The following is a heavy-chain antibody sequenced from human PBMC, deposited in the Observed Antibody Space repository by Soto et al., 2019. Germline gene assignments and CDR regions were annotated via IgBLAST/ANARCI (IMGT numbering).Heavy chain of an antibody. Sequence: QVQLQESGPGLVKPSETLSLTCTVSGGSISSYYWSWIRQPPGKGLEWIGYIYYSGSTNYNPSLKSRVTISVDTSKNQFSLKLSSVTAADTAVYYCARDRYDILTGYYTFDYWGQGTLVTVSS. CDR2: IYYSGST. V-gene: IGHV4-59*01. J-gene: IGHJ4*02. D-gene: IGHD3-9*01. CDR3: ARDRYDILTGYYTFDY. CDR1: GGSISSYY.